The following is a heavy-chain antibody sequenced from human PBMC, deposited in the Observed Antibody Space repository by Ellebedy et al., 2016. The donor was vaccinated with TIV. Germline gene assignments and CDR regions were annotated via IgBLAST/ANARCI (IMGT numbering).Heavy chain of an antibody. CDR3: ARHNCGGDCGFDY. J-gene: IGHJ4*02. CDR1: GASISTNY. V-gene: IGHV4-59*08. Sequence: MPSETLSLTCTISGASISTNYWSWIRQPPGKGLEWIGYIFDNAITNYSPSLKNRVSMSVDTSKNRFSLSLNFVTAADTAVYYCARHNCGGDCGFDYWGQGTLVIVSS. D-gene: IGHD2-21*02. CDR2: IFDNAIT.